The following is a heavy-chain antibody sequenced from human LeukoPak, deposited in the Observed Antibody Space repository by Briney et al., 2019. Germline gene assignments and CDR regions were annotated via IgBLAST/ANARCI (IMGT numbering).Heavy chain of an antibody. CDR3: AKDTESDLGYCSSTSCYGAFDI. D-gene: IGHD2-2*01. J-gene: IGHJ3*02. Sequence: GRSLRLSCAASGFTFYDYAMHWVRQAPGKGLEWVSGITWNSGSIGYADSVKGRFTISRDNAKNSLYLQMNSLRAEDTALYYCAKDTESDLGYCSSTSCYGAFDIWGQGTMVTVSS. V-gene: IGHV3-9*01. CDR1: GFTFYDYA. CDR2: ITWNSGSI.